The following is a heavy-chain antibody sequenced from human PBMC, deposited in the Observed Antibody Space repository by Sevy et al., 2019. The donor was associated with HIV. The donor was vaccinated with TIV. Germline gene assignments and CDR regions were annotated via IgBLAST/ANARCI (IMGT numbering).Heavy chain of an antibody. CDR2: INPNSGDT. V-gene: IGHV1-2*06. Sequence: ASVKVSCKASGYVFIAYFIHWVRQAPGQGLEWMGRINPNSGDTNYAQKFQGRVTMTRDTSINTAYMELSRLRSDDTAVYSCARVLYYDSSAYYFDYWGQGTLVTVSS. CDR3: ARVLYYDSSAYYFDY. J-gene: IGHJ4*02. CDR1: GYVFIAYF. D-gene: IGHD3-22*01.